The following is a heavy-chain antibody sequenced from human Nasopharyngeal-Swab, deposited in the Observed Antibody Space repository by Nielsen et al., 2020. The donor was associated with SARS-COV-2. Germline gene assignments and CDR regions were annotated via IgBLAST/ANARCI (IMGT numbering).Heavy chain of an antibody. V-gene: IGHV3-21*01. CDR2: ISSSSSDI. D-gene: IGHD2-15*01. J-gene: IGHJ6*02. CDR1: GVRDYS. Sequence: GESLKISWVDSGVRDYSMNWVRQAPGKGLEWVSSISSSSSDIYYADSVKGRFTISRDSAKNSLYLQMNNLRAEDTAVYYCARGYCSSGSCYAKHYGMDVWGQGTTVTVSS. CDR3: ARGYCSSGSCYAKHYGMDV.